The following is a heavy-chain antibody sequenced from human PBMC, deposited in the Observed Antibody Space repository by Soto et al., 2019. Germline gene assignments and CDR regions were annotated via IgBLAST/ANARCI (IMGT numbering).Heavy chain of an antibody. D-gene: IGHD3-9*01. CDR3: TTGIYYDILTGYHNVAY. CDR1: GFNLSHPW. V-gene: IGHV3-15*01. Sequence: GGSLRLSCVASGFNLSHPWMTWVRQAAGKGLEWVGRIKSKTDGGTADYAAPVKGRATISRDDSKNTVYLQMNSLRTEDTAVYYCTTGIYYDILTGYHNVAYWGQGALVTVSS. CDR2: IKSKTDGGTA. J-gene: IGHJ4*02.